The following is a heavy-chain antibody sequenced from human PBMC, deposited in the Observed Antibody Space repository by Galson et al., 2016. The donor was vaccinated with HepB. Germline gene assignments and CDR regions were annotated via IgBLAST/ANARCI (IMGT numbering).Heavy chain of an antibody. CDR3: ARRVTGSGRDYGTFDS. V-gene: IGHV5-51*01. CDR2: IYPGDFDI. J-gene: IGHJ4*02. CDR1: GSSFTSYW. D-gene: IGHD3-10*01. Sequence: QSGAEVKKPGESLKISCKGSGSSFTSYWIGWVRQLPGKGLEWMGIIYPGDFDIRYSPSFQGQVTISADKSVSTAYRQWSSLKASDTAMYYCARRVTGSGRDYGTFDSWGQGTLVTVSS.